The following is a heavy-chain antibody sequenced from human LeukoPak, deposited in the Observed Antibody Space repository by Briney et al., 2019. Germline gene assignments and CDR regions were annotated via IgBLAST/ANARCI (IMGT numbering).Heavy chain of an antibody. J-gene: IGHJ4*02. Sequence: SETLSLTCTVSGGSISSSSYYWGWIRQPPGKGLEWIGYIYYSGSTNYNPSLKSRVTISVDTSKNQFSLKLSSVTAADTAVYYCARGPYYYDSPYFDHWGQGTLVTVSS. CDR1: GGSISSSSYY. D-gene: IGHD3-22*01. CDR3: ARGPYYYDSPYFDH. CDR2: IYYSGST. V-gene: IGHV4-61*05.